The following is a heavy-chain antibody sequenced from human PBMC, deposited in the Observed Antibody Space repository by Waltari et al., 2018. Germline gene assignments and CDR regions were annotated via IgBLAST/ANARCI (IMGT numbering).Heavy chain of an antibody. Sequence: EVQLVESGGGLIQPGGSLRLSCAASGFTVSSHYMSWVRQAPGKGLEWVSVIYSGGSTYYADSVKGRFTISRDNSKNTLYLQMNSLRAEDTAVYYCATYPLNWGSREEAFDIWGQGTMVTVSS. V-gene: IGHV3-53*01. CDR3: ATYPLNWGSREEAFDI. J-gene: IGHJ3*02. CDR1: GFTVSSHY. D-gene: IGHD7-27*01. CDR2: IYSGGST.